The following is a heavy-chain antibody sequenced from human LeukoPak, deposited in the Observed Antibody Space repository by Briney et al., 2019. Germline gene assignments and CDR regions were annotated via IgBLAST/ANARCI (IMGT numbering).Heavy chain of an antibody. CDR1: GYSISSGNY. CDR2: VYHRGNT. D-gene: IGHD3-10*01. CDR3: ARSYYGSGFYYFYMDV. Sequence: SETLSLTCAVSGYSISSGNYWGWIRQPPGKGLEWIGSVYHRGNTYYSPSLKSRVTISVDTSKNQVSLKLGSVTAADTAVYYCARSYYGSGFYYFYMDVWGKGTTVTVSS. J-gene: IGHJ6*03. V-gene: IGHV4-38-2*01.